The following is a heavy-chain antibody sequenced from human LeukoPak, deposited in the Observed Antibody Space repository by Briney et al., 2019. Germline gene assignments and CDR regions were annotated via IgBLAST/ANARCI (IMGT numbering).Heavy chain of an antibody. V-gene: IGHV4-34*01. CDR1: GGSFSGYY. CDR2: INHSGST. Sequence: SETLSLTCAVYGGSFSGYYWSWIRQPPGKGLEWIGEINHSGSTNYNPSLKSRVTISVDTSKNQFSLKLSSVTAADTAVYYCASLFRVYCSSISCYSDWFDPWGQGTLVTVSS. CDR3: ASLFRVYCSSISCYSDWFDP. J-gene: IGHJ5*02. D-gene: IGHD2-2*01.